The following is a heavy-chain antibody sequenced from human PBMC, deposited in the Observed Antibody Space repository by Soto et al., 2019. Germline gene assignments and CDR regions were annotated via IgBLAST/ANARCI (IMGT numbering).Heavy chain of an antibody. J-gene: IGHJ6*02. Sequence: GGSLRLSCAASGFTFSDYYMSWIRQAPGKGLEWVSYINSSGSTIYYGDSVKGRFTISRDNAKNSLYLQMNSLRAEDTAVYYCARGGDYHFWSPDYYSGMDVLGPGTTVT. D-gene: IGHD3-3*01. CDR2: INSSGSTI. CDR3: ARGGDYHFWSPDYYSGMDV. CDR1: GFTFSDYY. V-gene: IGHV3-11*01.